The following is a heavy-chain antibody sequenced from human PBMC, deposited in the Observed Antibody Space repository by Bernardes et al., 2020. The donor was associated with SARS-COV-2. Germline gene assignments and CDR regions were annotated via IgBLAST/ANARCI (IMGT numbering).Heavy chain of an antibody. J-gene: IGHJ6*03. Sequence: TLSPTCAVSGGSIRSSNWWSWVRQPPGKGQEWIGEIYHSGSPNYNPSLKSRVTISVDKSKNQFSLKLSSVTAADTAVYYCAREVPGTTYMDVWGKGTTVTVSS. CDR2: IYHSGSP. CDR3: AREVPGTTYMDV. CDR1: GGSIRSSNW. D-gene: IGHD1-1*01. V-gene: IGHV4-4*02.